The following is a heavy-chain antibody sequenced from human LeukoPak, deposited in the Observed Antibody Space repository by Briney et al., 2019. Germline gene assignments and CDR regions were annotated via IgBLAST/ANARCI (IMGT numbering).Heavy chain of an antibody. V-gene: IGHV6-1*01. CDR3: ARGLLVGHPYYCAMDV. CDR2: TYFRSKWYN. J-gene: IGHJ6*02. Sequence: SQTLSLTCAISGDSFSSNSATWTWIRQSPSRGLEWLGGTYFRSKWYNDSAESVKSRISINPNTSKNQFSLQLSSVTPEDTAVYYCARGLLVGHPYYCAMDVWGQGTTVSVSS. CDR1: GDSFSSNSAT. D-gene: IGHD2-8*02.